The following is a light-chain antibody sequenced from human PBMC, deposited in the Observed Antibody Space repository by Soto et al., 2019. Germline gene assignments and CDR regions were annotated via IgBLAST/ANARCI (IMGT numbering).Light chain of an antibody. CDR3: QQYNSYSPTWT. Sequence: DIQMTQSPSTLSGSVGDRVTITCRASQSISSWLAWYQQKPGKAPKLLIYDASSLESGVPSRFSGSGSGTEFTLTISSLQPDDFATYYCQQYNSYSPTWTFGQGTKVDNK. J-gene: IGKJ1*01. CDR1: QSISSW. V-gene: IGKV1-5*01. CDR2: DAS.